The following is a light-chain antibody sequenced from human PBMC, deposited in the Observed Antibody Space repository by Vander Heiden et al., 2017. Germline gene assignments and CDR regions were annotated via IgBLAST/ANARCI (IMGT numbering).Light chain of an antibody. Sequence: QSVLTQPPSVSGTPGQRVTISCSGGRSNIGNNYVYWYQQLPASAPKILIYRTYQRSSVVPDRFSASKSGSSASLAISGLRSEDEADYYCATWDDTLSGRVVFGGGIRLTVL. J-gene: IGLJ2*01. CDR2: RTY. CDR3: ATWDDTLSGRVV. V-gene: IGLV1-47*01. CDR1: RSNIGNNY.